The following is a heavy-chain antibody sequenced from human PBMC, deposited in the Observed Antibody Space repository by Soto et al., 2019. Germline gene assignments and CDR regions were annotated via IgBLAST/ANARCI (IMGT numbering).Heavy chain of an antibody. CDR3: ARDERIKTTVTTGGTFYYGMDV. CDR1: GFTFSSYS. CDR2: ISSSSSTI. Sequence: GGSLRLSCAASGFTFSSYSMNWVRQAPGKGLEWVSYISSSSSTIYYADSVKGRFTISRDNAKNSLYLQMNSLRDEDTAVYYCARDERIKTTVTTGGTFYYGMDVCGQGTTVTVSS. D-gene: IGHD4-4*01. V-gene: IGHV3-48*02. J-gene: IGHJ6*02.